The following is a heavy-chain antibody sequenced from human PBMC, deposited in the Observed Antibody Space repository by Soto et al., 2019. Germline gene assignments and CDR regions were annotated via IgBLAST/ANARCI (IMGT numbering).Heavy chain of an antibody. V-gene: IGHV3-33*01. CDR2: IWYDGSNK. CDR3: ARDCRGGSCFRGGGALDI. Sequence: QVQLVESGGGVVQPGRSLRLSCAASGFTFSSYGMHWVRQAPGTGLEWVAVIWYDGSNKYYADSVKGRFTISRDNSKKERYLLMNGLGAEGTVVYYCARDCRGGSCFRGGGALDIWGQGTMVTVS. J-gene: IGHJ3*02. CDR1: GFTFSSYG. D-gene: IGHD2-15*01.